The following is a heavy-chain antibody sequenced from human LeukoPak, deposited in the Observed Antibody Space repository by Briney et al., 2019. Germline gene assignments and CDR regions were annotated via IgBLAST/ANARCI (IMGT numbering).Heavy chain of an antibody. CDR2: ISSSGSTI. V-gene: IGHV3-48*04. CDR1: GFTFSSYS. D-gene: IGHD6-19*01. CDR3: ARGVGQWLTNNWFDP. J-gene: IGHJ5*02. Sequence: AGGSLRLSCAASGFTFSSYSMNWVRQAPGKGLEWVSYISSSGSTIYYADSVKGRFTISRDNAKNSLYLQMNSLRAEDTAVYYCARGVGQWLTNNWFDPWGQGTLVTVSS.